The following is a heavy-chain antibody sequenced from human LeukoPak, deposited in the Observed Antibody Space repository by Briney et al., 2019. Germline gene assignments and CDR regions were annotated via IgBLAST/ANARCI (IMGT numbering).Heavy chain of an antibody. Sequence: SETLSLTCTVSGGSISTTSYFWAWLRQPPGEGLEWIGSIYYSGTTYYNSSLKSRVSISVETSKNHFSLKMSSLTAADTAVHYCARVYSSSHNWFDTWGQGTHVTVSS. D-gene: IGHD6-13*01. J-gene: IGHJ5*02. CDR1: GGSISTTSYF. CDR2: IYYSGTT. V-gene: IGHV4-39*07. CDR3: ARVYSSSHNWFDT.